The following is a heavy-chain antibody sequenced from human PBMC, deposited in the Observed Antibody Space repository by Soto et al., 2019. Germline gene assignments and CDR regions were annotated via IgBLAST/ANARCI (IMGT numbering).Heavy chain of an antibody. D-gene: IGHD2-21*01. Sequence: QGQLVQTGAEMKKPGASVKVSCEASGYTFTGYFMHWVRQAPGQGLEWMGWINPDSGDTNYAQKFQGRVTMTRDKSMSTVYMELNWLRSDDTAVYYCAREKGFGSDADCYAGGSDGLDVWGQGTTVTVSS. CDR1: GYTFTGYF. V-gene: IGHV1-2*02. CDR3: AREKGFGSDADCYAGGSDGLDV. J-gene: IGHJ6*02. CDR2: INPDSGDT.